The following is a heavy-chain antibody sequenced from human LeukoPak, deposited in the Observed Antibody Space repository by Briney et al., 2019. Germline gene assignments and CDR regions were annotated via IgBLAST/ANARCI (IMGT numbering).Heavy chain of an antibody. J-gene: IGHJ4*02. Sequence: PGASLRLSCAAFGFTFSSSAMSWARQAPGKGLEWVSVIYSGGSTYYADSVKGRFTISRDNSKNTLYLQMNSLRAEDTAVYYCAREGYGGNSGRDYWGQGTLVTVSS. CDR2: IYSGGST. D-gene: IGHD4-23*01. CDR1: GFTFSSSA. CDR3: AREGYGGNSGRDY. V-gene: IGHV3-53*01.